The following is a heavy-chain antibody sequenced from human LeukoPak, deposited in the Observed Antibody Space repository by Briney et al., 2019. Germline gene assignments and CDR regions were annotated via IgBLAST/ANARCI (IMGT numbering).Heavy chain of an antibody. D-gene: IGHD2-15*01. CDR2: IDPSDSYT. CDR1: GYSFTSYW. V-gene: IGHV5-10-1*01. Sequence: GESLKISCKGSGYSFTSYWISWVRQMPGKGVEWMGRIDPSDSYTNYSPSFQGHVTISADKSISTAYLQWSSLKASDTAMYYCARSVVVAARGNWFDPWGQGTLVTVSS. CDR3: ARSVVVAARGNWFDP. J-gene: IGHJ5*02.